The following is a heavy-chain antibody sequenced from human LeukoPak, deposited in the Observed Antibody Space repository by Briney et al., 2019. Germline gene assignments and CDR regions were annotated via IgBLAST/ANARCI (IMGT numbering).Heavy chain of an antibody. CDR1: GFSFTTYS. CDR2: ISIDSTTI. Sequence: QPGGSLRLSCVASGFSFTTYSMHWVRQAPGKGLEWVSYISIDSTTIYYAASAKGRFTIPRDNVKNSLYLQMNSLTAEDTAMYYCARDAGYRSWFDPWGQGTLVTVSS. V-gene: IGHV3-48*01. CDR3: ARDAGYRSWFDP. J-gene: IGHJ5*02. D-gene: IGHD5-18*01.